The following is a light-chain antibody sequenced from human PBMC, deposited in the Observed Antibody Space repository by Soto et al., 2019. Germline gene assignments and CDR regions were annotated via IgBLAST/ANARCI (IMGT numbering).Light chain of an antibody. CDR1: QGIDTS. Sequence: DIQLTQSPSFLSPSLGESVTITCRASQGIDTSLAWYQQKPGKAPKLLIYAASNFQSGVPSRFSGSGSGTHFTLTISSLQPEDFATYYCQQLHGYPITFGQGTRLEIK. J-gene: IGKJ5*01. CDR3: QQLHGYPIT. V-gene: IGKV1-9*01. CDR2: AAS.